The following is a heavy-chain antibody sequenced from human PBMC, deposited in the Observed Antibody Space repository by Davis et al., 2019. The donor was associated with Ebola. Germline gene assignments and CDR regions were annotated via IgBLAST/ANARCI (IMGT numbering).Heavy chain of an antibody. V-gene: IGHV3-23*01. CDR1: GFTFSSYA. CDR3: AKGNVLLWFYGMDV. J-gene: IGHJ6*02. Sequence: GGSLRLSCAASGFTFSSYAMSWVRQAPGKGLEWVSAISGSGGSTYYADSVKGRFTISRDNSKNTLYLQMNSLRAEDTAVYYCAKGNVLLWFYGMDVWGQGTTATVSS. CDR2: ISGSGGST. D-gene: IGHD3-10*01.